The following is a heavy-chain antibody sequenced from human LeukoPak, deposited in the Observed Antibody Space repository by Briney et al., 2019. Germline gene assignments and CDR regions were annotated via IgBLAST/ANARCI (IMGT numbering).Heavy chain of an antibody. D-gene: IGHD2-15*01. J-gene: IGHJ6*03. CDR1: GYTFTSYA. V-gene: IGHV1-69*06. CDR3: ARDGALYCSGGSCYSPLYYYYYMDV. Sequence: ASVKVSCKASGYTFTSYAISWVRQAPGQGLEWMGGIIPIFGTANYAQKFQGRVTITADKSTSAAYMELSSLRSEDTAVYYCARDGALYCSGGSCYSPLYYYYYMDVWGKGTTVTVSS. CDR2: IIPIFGTA.